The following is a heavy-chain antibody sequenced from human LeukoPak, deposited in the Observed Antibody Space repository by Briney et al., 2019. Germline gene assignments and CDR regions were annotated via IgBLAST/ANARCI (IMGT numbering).Heavy chain of an antibody. CDR1: GFVFTGYG. Sequence: ASVKVSCKASGFVFTGYGFTWVRQAPGQGLEWMGWISANDGKIHYSERHQGRVTMSTDTVTSTVYMELRSLRSDDTAVYYCARAKGYCSSTSCPRAYYYYYYGMDVWGQGTTVTVSS. D-gene: IGHD2-2*01. J-gene: IGHJ6*02. CDR2: ISANDGKI. V-gene: IGHV1-18*01. CDR3: ARAKGYCSSTSCPRAYYYYYYGMDV.